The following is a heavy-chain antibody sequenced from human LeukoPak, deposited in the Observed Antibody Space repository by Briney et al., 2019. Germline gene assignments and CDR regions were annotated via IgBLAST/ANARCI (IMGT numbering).Heavy chain of an antibody. CDR3: ARGGGLDV. CDR2: INSDGSWT. J-gene: IGHJ6*02. V-gene: IGHV3-74*01. Sequence: GGSLRLSCAASGNYWMHWVRQVPGKGLVWVSHINSDGSWTSYADSVKGRFTISRDNAKNTLYLQMSNLRAEDTAVYFCARGGGLDVWGQGATVTVSS. CDR1: GNYW. D-gene: IGHD3-16*01.